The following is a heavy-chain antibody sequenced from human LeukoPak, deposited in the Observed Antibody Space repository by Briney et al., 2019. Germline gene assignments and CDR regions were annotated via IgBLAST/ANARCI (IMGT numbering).Heavy chain of an antibody. CDR1: GGSISSYY. D-gene: IGHD3-10*01. CDR2: IYNSGST. V-gene: IGHV4-4*07. Sequence: SETLSLTCTVSGGSISSYYWSWIRQPAGKGLEWIGRIYNSGSTNYNPSLKSRVTMSVDTYKNQFSLKLSSVTAADTAVYYCTRDNPLSLFGGFVPWGEGTLVTVSS. CDR3: TRDNPLSLFGGFVP. J-gene: IGHJ5*02.